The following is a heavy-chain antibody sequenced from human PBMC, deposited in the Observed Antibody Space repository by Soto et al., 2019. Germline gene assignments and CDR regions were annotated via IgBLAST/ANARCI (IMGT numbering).Heavy chain of an antibody. V-gene: IGHV3-23*01. D-gene: IGHD2-2*01. CDR3: ARYIPGVRYYGMDV. CDR2: ISHCGTLT. J-gene: IGHJ6*02. CDR1: GFTFSSYA. Sequence: EVQLLESGGGLVQPGGSLRLSCAASGFTFSSYAMKWVRQAPGKGLEWVSLISHCGTLTYYADSVKGRFTISRDNAGNTLFLHMYSLRAEDTAVYYWARYIPGVRYYGMDVWGQGTTVTVSS.